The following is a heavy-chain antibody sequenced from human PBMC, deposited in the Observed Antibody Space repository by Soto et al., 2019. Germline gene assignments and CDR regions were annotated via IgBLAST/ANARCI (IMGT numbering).Heavy chain of an antibody. D-gene: IGHD2-15*01. J-gene: IGHJ4*02. CDR3: VRSFFCSGGSCYSISSH. CDR2: IYSGGGT. V-gene: IGHV3-66*01. Sequence: EVQLVESGGGLVQPGGSLRLSCAASGFTVSSNDMSWVRQAPGKGLEWVSVIYSGGGTYYADSVKGRFTISRDKSKNTLYLQMNSLRDEETAVYYCVRSFFCSGGSCYSISSHWGQGTLVTVSS. CDR1: GFTVSSND.